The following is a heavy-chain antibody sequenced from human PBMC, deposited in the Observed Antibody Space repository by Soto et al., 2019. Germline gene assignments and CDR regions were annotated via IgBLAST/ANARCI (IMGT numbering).Heavy chain of an antibody. CDR1: GGSISSSSSC. V-gene: IGHV4-39*01. Sequence: QLQLQESGPGLVKPSETLSLTCTVSGGSISSSSSCWGWLRQPPGRGLEWIGSIYYSGSTYYNPSLKSRVTTAVDTAKKQVALKLSSVTAADTAVDYGARQTPSGRGGLDYGGQGTLDTVSS. CDR3: ARQTPSGRGGLDY. J-gene: IGHJ4*02. D-gene: IGHD2-15*01. CDR2: IYYSGST.